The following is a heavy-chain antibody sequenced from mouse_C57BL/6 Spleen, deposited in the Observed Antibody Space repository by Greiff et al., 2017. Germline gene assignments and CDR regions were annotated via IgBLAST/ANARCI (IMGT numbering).Heavy chain of an antibody. J-gene: IGHJ1*03. CDR1: GYTFTTYP. V-gene: IGHV1-47*01. Sequence: VMLVESGAELVKPGASVKMSCKASGYTFTTYPIEWMKQNHGKSLEWIGNFHPYNDDTKYNEKFKGKATLTVEKSSSTVYLELSRLTSDDSAVYYCARRIYYDYGWYFDVWGTGTTVTVSS. CDR2: FHPYNDDT. CDR3: ARRIYYDYGWYFDV. D-gene: IGHD2-4*01.